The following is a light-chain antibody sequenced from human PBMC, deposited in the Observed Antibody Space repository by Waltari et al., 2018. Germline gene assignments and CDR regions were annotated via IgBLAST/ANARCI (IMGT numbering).Light chain of an antibody. V-gene: IGKV3-15*01. CDR2: FTS. CDR3: QQYNTWPYT. J-gene: IGKJ2*01. Sequence: EILMTQSPGTLSVSPGERASLSCRASERISSSYLAWYQQKGGQPPRLLIYFTSTRAAGVPARFSGSGSGTEFTLTISILQSEDFADYYCQQYNTWPYTFGQGTKIEIK. CDR1: ERISSSY.